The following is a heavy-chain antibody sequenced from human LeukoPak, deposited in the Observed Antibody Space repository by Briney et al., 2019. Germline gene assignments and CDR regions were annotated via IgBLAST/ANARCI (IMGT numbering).Heavy chain of an antibody. Sequence: SVKVSCKASGRTFSSYAISWVRQAPGQGLEWMGGIIPIFGTANYAQKFQGRVTTTADKSTSTAYMELSSLRSEDTAVYYCAHAVAQWLIPGRNNWFDPWGQGTLVTVSS. CDR1: GRTFSSYA. CDR2: IIPIFGTA. CDR3: AHAVAQWLIPGRNNWFDP. D-gene: IGHD6-19*01. V-gene: IGHV1-69*06. J-gene: IGHJ5*02.